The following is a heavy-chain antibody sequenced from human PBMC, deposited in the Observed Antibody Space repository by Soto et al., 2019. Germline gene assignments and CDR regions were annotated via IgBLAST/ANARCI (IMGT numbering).Heavy chain of an antibody. CDR3: ARLSPERGSRGYSGVY. D-gene: IGHD5-18*01. CDR2: INHSGST. Sequence: SETLSLTCAVYGGSFSGYYWSWIRQPPGKGLEWIGEINHSGSTNYNPSLKSRVTISVDTSKNQFSLKLSSVTAADTAVYYCARLSPERGSRGYSGVYWGQGTLVTVSS. V-gene: IGHV4-34*01. J-gene: IGHJ4*02. CDR1: GGSFSGYY.